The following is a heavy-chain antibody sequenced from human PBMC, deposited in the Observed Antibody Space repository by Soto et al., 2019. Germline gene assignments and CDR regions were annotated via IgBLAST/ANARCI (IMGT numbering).Heavy chain of an antibody. J-gene: IGHJ4*02. CDR2: VKTKSEGETT. Sequence: PGGSLRLSCVASGFTFGDAWMNWVRQAAGKGLEWVGHVKTKSEGETTDYAAPAKGRFTIWRDDSTNTLYLQMNSLKSEDTGKYFCTTLGPYWGQGTQVTVSS. CDR3: TTLGPY. V-gene: IGHV3-15*07. CDR1: GFTFGDAW.